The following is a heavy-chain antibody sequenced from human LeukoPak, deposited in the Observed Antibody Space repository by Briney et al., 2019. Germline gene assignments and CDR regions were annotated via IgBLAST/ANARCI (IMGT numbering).Heavy chain of an antibody. J-gene: IGHJ4*02. D-gene: IGHD2-15*01. CDR2: INTNTGNP. V-gene: IGHV7-4-1*02. CDR1: GYTFTSYA. Sequence: ASVKVSCKASGYTFTSYAMNWVRQAPGQGLEWMGWINTNTGNPTYAQGFTGRFVFSLDTSVSTAYLQISSLKAEDTAVYYCARDPGLYCSGGSCYPAMKLHFDYWGQGTLVTVSS. CDR3: ARDPGLYCSGGSCYPAMKLHFDY.